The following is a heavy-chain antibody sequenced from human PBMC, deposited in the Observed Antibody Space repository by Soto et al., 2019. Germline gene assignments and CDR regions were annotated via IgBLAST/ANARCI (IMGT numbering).Heavy chain of an antibody. CDR2: INAGNGNT. J-gene: IGHJ4*02. V-gene: IGHV1-3*01. CDR1: GYTFTSYA. D-gene: IGHD6-19*01. CDR3: ARFSSALAGFLDY. Sequence: GASVKLSCKASGYTFTSYAMHWVHQAPGQRLEWMGWINAGNGNTKYSQKFQGRVTITRDTSASTAYMELSSLRSEDTAVYYCARFSSALAGFLDYWGQGTLVTVSS.